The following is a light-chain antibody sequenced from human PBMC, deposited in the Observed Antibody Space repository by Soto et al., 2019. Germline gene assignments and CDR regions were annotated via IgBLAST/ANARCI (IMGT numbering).Light chain of an antibody. V-gene: IGKV3D-20*02. CDR2: GAS. CDR1: QSVSSTY. CDR3: HQRQYWPPIT. Sequence: PGERAILSCRAIQSVSSTYLAWYQQKPGQAPRLLIYGASSRATGIPDRFSGSGSGTDFTLTISSLEPEDFAVYYCHQRQYWPPITFGQGTRLEIK. J-gene: IGKJ5*01.